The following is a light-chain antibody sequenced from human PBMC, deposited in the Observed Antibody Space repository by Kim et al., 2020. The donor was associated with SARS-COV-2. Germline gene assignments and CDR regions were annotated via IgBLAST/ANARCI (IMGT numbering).Light chain of an antibody. V-gene: IGLV1-40*01. Sequence: VTISCTGSSSNIGAGYDVHWYQQLPGTAPKLLIYGNSNRPSGVPDRFSGSKSGTSASLAITGLQAEDEADYYCQSYDSSLSGHVVFGGGTKLTVL. J-gene: IGLJ2*01. CDR3: QSYDSSLSGHVV. CDR1: SSNIGAGYD. CDR2: GNS.